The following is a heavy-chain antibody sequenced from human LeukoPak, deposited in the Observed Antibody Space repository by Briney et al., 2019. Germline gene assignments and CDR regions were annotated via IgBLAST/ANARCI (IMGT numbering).Heavy chain of an antibody. Sequence: GGSLRLSCAASGFTFSSYAMSWVRQAPGKGLEWASPISGSGGSTYYADSVKGRFTISRDNSKNTLYLQMNSLRAEDTAVYYCAKYWGAYGAYRGRYMDVWGKGTTVTVSS. V-gene: IGHV3-23*01. CDR3: AKYWGAYGAYRGRYMDV. D-gene: IGHD4-17*01. CDR2: ISGSGGST. J-gene: IGHJ6*03. CDR1: GFTFSSYA.